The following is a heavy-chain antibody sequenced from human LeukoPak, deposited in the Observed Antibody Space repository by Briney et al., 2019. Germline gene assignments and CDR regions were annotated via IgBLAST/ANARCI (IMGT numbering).Heavy chain of an antibody. J-gene: IGHJ6*02. V-gene: IGHV3-48*01. CDR1: GFTFSSYS. CDR3: ARVQYGSGSYYNVNYYYYGMDV. D-gene: IGHD3-10*01. Sequence: TGGSLRLSCAASGFTFSSYSMNWVRQAPGKGLEWVSYISSSSSTIYYADSVKGRFTISRDNAKNSLYLQMNSLRAEDTAVYYCARVQYGSGSYYNVNYYYYGMDVWGQGTTVTVSS. CDR2: ISSSSSTI.